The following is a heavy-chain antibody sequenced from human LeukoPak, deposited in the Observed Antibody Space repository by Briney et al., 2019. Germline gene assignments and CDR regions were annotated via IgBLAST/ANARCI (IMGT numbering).Heavy chain of an antibody. CDR1: GGSISSYY. CDR3: ASSSPGSTSSKFKYFDY. J-gene: IGHJ4*02. Sequence: SETLSLTCTVSGGSISSYYWSWIRQPPGKGLEWIGEINHSGSTNYNPSLKSRVTISVDTSKNQFSLKLSSVTAADTAVYYCASSSPGSTSSKFKYFDYWGQGTLVTVSS. D-gene: IGHD2-2*01. V-gene: IGHV4-34*01. CDR2: INHSGST.